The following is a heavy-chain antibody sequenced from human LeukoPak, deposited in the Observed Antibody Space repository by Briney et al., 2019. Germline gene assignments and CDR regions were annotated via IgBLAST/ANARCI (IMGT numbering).Heavy chain of an antibody. D-gene: IGHD6-6*01. J-gene: IGHJ6*03. Sequence: ASVKVSCKASGYTFTSYGISWVRQAPGQGLEWMGWISAYNGNTNYAQKLQGRVTMTTDTSTSTAYMELSSLRSEDTAVYYCARDPYSSSSAYYYYYYMDVWGKGTTVTVSS. V-gene: IGHV1-18*01. CDR2: ISAYNGNT. CDR1: GYTFTSYG. CDR3: ARDPYSSSSAYYYYYYMDV.